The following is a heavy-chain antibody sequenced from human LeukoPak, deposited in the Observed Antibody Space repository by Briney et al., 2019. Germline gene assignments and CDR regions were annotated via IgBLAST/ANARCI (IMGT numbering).Heavy chain of an antibody. Sequence: GESLKISCKSSGYSFTSYWIGWVRQMPGKGLEWMGIIYPGDSDTRYSPSFQGQVTISADKSISTAYLQWSSLRASDTAMYYCARIVVDGSSYSGCSSARWFDPWGQGTLVTVSS. CDR3: ARIVVDGSSYSGCSSARWFDP. CDR2: IYPGDSDT. D-gene: IGHD2-15*01. V-gene: IGHV5-51*01. J-gene: IGHJ5*02. CDR1: GYSFTSYW.